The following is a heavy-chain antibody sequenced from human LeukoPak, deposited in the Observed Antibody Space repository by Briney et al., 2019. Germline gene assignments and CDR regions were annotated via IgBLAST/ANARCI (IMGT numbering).Heavy chain of an antibody. D-gene: IGHD1-1*01. V-gene: IGHV4-34*01. Sequence: PETLSLTCAVYGGSFSGYYWSWIRQPPGKGLEWIGEINHSGSTNYNPSLKSRVTISVDTSKNQFSLKLSSVTAADTAVYYCARGPDWTERGYWYFDLWGRGTLVTVSS. CDR3: ARGPDWTERGYWYFDL. CDR1: GGSFSGYY. CDR2: INHSGST. J-gene: IGHJ2*01.